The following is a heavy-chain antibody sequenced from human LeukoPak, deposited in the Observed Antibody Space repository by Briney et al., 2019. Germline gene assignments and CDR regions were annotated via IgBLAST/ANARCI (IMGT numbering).Heavy chain of an antibody. Sequence: GESLKISCKGSGYSFTSYWISWVRQMPGKGLEWMGRIDPSDSYTNYSPSFQGHVTISADKSISTAYLQWSSLKASDTAMYYCARRGWYSSGWDNFDYWGQGTLVTVSS. CDR1: GYSFTSYW. D-gene: IGHD6-19*01. J-gene: IGHJ4*02. CDR2: IDPSDSYT. CDR3: ARRGWYSSGWDNFDY. V-gene: IGHV5-10-1*01.